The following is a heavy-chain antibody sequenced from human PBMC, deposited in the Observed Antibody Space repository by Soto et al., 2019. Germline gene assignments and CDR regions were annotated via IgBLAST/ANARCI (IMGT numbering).Heavy chain of an antibody. Sequence: GGSLRLSCTASGFTFSRYGIHWVRQAPGKGLEWVAVIWNDGSNQNYADSVKGRFTISRDNSKDTLYLQMNSLRAEDTALYYCARGPLIGPMDVWGQGTTVTVSS. CDR3: ARGPLIGPMDV. CDR2: IWNDGSNQ. V-gene: IGHV3-33*01. J-gene: IGHJ6*02. CDR1: GFTFSRYG.